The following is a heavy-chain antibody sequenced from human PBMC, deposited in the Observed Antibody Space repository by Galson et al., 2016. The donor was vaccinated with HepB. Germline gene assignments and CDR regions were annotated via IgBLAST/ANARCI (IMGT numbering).Heavy chain of an antibody. CDR1: GFTFSNYA. D-gene: IGHD3-3*01. CDR3: AKGTRSGFYSRWFDP. J-gene: IGHJ5*02. CDR2: ISGSGGSP. Sequence: SLRLSCAASGFTFSNYAMSWVRQAPGKGLEWVSAISGSGGSPYYADSVKGRFTISRDNSKHTLYLQMNSLRVEDTALYYCAKGTRSGFYSRWFDPWGQGTLVTVSS. V-gene: IGHV3-23*01.